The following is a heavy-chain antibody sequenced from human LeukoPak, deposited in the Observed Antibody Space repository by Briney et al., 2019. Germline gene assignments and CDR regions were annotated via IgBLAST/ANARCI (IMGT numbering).Heavy chain of an antibody. Sequence: SETLSLTCTVSGGSISSYYWSWIRQPPGKGLEWIGYIYYSGSTNYNPSLKSRVTISVDTSKNQFSLKLSSVTAADTAVYYCAGRASSTYYDFWSGYYPYYYYYGVDVWGQGTTVTVSS. CDR3: AGRASSTYYDFWSGYYPYYYYYGVDV. V-gene: IGHV4-59*12. D-gene: IGHD3-3*01. J-gene: IGHJ6*02. CDR2: IYYSGST. CDR1: GGSISSYY.